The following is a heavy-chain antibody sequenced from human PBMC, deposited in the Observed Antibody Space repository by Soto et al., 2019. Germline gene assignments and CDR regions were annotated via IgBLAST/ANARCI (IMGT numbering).Heavy chain of an antibody. CDR3: AKGSQYATLAASPAFDS. V-gene: IGHV3-23*01. CDR2: ISGGGGGT. CDR1: GFTFSNYA. J-gene: IGHJ4*02. D-gene: IGHD1-26*01. Sequence: GGSLRLSCSVSGFTFSNYAMTWVRQAPGKGLEWVSSISGGGGGTHYADSMKGRFTISRDNSKNTLHLEMNRLRADDSAVSYCAKGSQYATLAASPAFDSCGEGALVTVSS.